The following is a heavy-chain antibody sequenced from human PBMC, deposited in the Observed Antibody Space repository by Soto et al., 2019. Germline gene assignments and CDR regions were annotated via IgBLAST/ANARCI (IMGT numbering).Heavy chain of an antibody. V-gene: IGHV1-8*01. CDR2: MDPNSGST. CDR1: GYTFTTYD. D-gene: IGHD3-10*01. CDR3: SQKRKVHFLRKGLDG. J-gene: IGHJ6*02. Sequence: QAQLVQSGAEVRKPGASVKVSCKASGYTFTTYDINWVRQAPGQGLEWLGWMDPNSGSTGYAQNFPGKNPKNRKISRKHGPLGVKRLPTGEKGGLLWSQKRKVHFLRKGLDGLGPGTQVNVS.